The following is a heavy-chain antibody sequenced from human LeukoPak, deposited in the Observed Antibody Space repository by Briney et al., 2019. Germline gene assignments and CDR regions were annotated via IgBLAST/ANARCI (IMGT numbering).Heavy chain of an antibody. V-gene: IGHV7-4-1*02. J-gene: IGHJ3*02. CDR3: ARESNYGDQPDAFDI. Sequence: ASVKVSCKASGYTFTSYAMNWVRQAPGQGLEWMGWINTNTGNPTYAQGFTGRFVFSFDTSVSTAYLQISSLKAEDTAVYYCARESNYGDQPDAFDIWGQGTMVTVSS. CDR1: GYTFTSYA. CDR2: INTNTGNP. D-gene: IGHD4-17*01.